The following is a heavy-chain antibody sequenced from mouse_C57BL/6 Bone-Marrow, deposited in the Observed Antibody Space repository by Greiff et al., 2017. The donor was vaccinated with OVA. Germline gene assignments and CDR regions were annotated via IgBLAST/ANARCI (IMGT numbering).Heavy chain of an antibody. CDR3: RVVGYCYGWYFDV. V-gene: IGHV5-9-1*02. J-gene: IGHJ1*03. D-gene: IGHD2-3*01. CDR2: ISSGGDYI. CDR1: GFTFSSYA. Sequence: EVQRVQSGEGLVKPGGSLKLSCAASGFTFSSYAMSWVRQTPEQRLEWVAYISSGGDYIYYADTVKGRFTISRDNAWNTLYLQMSSLKSEDKAMDYCRVVGYCYGWYFDVWGTGTTVTVSS.